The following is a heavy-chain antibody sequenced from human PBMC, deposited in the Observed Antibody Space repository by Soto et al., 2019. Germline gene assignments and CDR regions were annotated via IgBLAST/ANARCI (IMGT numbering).Heavy chain of an antibody. CDR3: AKDTGSGSAPY. CDR1: GFTFDDYA. J-gene: IGHJ4*02. CDR2: ISWNSGSM. Sequence: EVQLVESGGGLVQPGRSLTLSCAASGFTFDDYAMHWVRQAPGKGLEWVSGISWNSGSMGYADSVKGRFTISRDNAKNSLYLQMNSLRAEDTALYYCAKDTGSGSAPYWGQGTLVTVSS. V-gene: IGHV3-9*01. D-gene: IGHD6-19*01.